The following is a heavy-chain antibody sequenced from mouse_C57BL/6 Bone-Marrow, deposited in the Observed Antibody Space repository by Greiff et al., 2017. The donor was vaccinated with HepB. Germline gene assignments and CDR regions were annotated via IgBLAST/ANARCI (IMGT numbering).Heavy chain of an antibody. J-gene: IGHJ3*01. Sequence: QVHVKQSGPELVKPGASVKISCNASGYTFTDYYINWVKQRPGQGLEWIGWIFPGSGSTYYNEKFKGKATLTVDKSSSTAYMLLSSLTSEDSAVYFCARRELYGSFAWFAYWGQGTLVTVSA. D-gene: IGHD1-1*01. CDR2: IFPGSGST. CDR1: GYTFTDYY. CDR3: ARRELYGSFAWFAY. V-gene: IGHV1-75*01.